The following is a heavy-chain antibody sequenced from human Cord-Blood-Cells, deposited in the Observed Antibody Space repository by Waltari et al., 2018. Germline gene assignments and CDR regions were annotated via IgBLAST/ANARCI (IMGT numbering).Heavy chain of an antibody. V-gene: IGHV3-48*02. CDR1: GFTFSSYS. D-gene: IGHD2-15*01. CDR2: ISSSSSTI. CDR3: ARDSGYCSGGSCYYDAFDI. J-gene: IGHJ3*02. Sequence: EVQLVESGGGVVQPGGSLRLSCAASGFTFSSYSMNWVRPAPGKGLEWVSYISSSSSTIYYADSVKGRFTISRDNAKNSLYLQMNSLRDEDTAVYYCARDSGYCSGGSCYYDAFDIWGQGTMVTVSS.